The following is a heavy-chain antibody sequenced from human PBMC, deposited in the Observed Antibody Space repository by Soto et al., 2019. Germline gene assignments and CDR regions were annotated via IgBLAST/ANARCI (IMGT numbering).Heavy chain of an antibody. D-gene: IGHD5-12*01. V-gene: IGHV4-34*01. CDR2: INHSGST. Sequence: PSETLSLTCAVYGGSFSGYYWSWIRQPPGKGLEWIGEINHSGSTNYNPSLKSRVTISVDTSKNQFSLKLSSVTAADTAVYYCARDDIVATIGHDYWGQGTLVTVSS. J-gene: IGHJ4*02. CDR3: ARDDIVATIGHDY. CDR1: GGSFSGYY.